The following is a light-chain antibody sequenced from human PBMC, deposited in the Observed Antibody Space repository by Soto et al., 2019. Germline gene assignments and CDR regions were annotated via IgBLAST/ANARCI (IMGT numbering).Light chain of an antibody. CDR1: NSDVGGYNF. CDR2: EVS. J-gene: IGLJ1*01. Sequence: QSALTQPPSASGSPGQSVTISCTGTNSDVGGYNFVSWYQQHPGKAPKLMIYEVSNRPSGVSNRFSGSKSGNTASLTISGLQAEDEADYYCSSYTSSSTFYVFGTGTKLTVL. V-gene: IGLV2-14*01. CDR3: SSYTSSSTFYV.